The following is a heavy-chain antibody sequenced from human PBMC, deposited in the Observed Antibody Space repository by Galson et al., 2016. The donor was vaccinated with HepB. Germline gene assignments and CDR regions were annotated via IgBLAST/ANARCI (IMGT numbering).Heavy chain of an antibody. CDR2: IIPIFGAA. CDR1: GGTFSNYG. Sequence: SVKVSCKASGGTFSNYGISWVRQAPGQGLEWMGGIIPIFGAANYEQKFQGRVTISADEATNTVYMELSSLTPEDTAVYYCARDRSSGWFDSSDIWGQGTMVTVSS. J-gene: IGHJ3*02. D-gene: IGHD6-19*01. V-gene: IGHV1-69*13. CDR3: ARDRSSGWFDSSDI.